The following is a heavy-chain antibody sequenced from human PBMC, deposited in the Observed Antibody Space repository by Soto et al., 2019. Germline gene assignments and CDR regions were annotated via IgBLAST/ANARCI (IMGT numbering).Heavy chain of an antibody. CDR1: GYTFTSYV. J-gene: IGHJ6*02. D-gene: IGHD1-7*01. CDR2: ISAYNGNT. CDR3: ARARRELGITGTTRYYYGMDV. Sequence: ASVKVSCKASGYTFTSYVISWVLQALGQGLDWMGLISAYNGNTNYAQKLQGRVTMTTDTSTSTAYMELSSVTAADTAVYYCARARRELGITGTTRYYYGMDVWGQGTTVTAP. V-gene: IGHV1-18*01.